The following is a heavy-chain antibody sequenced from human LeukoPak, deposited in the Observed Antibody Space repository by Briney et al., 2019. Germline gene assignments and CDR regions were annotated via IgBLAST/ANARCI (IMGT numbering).Heavy chain of an antibody. Sequence: SETLSLTCTVSGGSISSSDYFWGWIRQPPGKGLEWIGTVFYSGSTYYNPSLKSRVTISIDTSKNQFSLKLSSVTAADTAVYYCARGFHDPSSGLYSSSWYGGGHYFDYWGQGTLVTVSS. V-gene: IGHV4-39*07. CDR1: GGSISSSDYF. CDR3: ARGFHDPSSGLYSSSWYGGGHYFDY. D-gene: IGHD6-13*01. CDR2: VFYSGST. J-gene: IGHJ4*02.